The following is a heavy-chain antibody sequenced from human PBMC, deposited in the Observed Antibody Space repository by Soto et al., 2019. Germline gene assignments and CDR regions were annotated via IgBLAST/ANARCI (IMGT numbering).Heavy chain of an antibody. CDR2: ISGSGGST. Sequence: GGSLRLSCAASGFTFSSYAMSWVRQAPGKGLEWVSAISGSGGSTYYADSVKGRFTISRDNSKNTLYLQMNSLRAEDTAVYYCAKDPSRYSSSSPWFDPWGQGTLVTVSS. CDR1: GFTFSSYA. V-gene: IGHV3-23*01. J-gene: IGHJ5*02. CDR3: AKDPSRYSSSSPWFDP. D-gene: IGHD6-6*01.